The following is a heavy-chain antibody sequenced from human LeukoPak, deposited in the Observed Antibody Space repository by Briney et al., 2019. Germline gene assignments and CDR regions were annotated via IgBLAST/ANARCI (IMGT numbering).Heavy chain of an antibody. V-gene: IGHV3-23*01. CDR1: GFTFSNYA. J-gene: IGHJ5*02. Sequence: PGGSLRLSCAASGFTFSNYAMSWVRQAPGKGLEWVSAISGSGGSTYYADSVKGRFTISRDNSKNTLFLQMNSLRAEDTAVYYCARGPLCTTASCYTSGHLDPWGQGTLVTVSS. CDR3: ARGPLCTTASCYTSGHLDP. D-gene: IGHD2-2*02. CDR2: ISGSGGST.